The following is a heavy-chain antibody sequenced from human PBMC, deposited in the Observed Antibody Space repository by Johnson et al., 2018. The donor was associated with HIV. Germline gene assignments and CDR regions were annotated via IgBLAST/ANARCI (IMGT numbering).Heavy chain of an antibody. V-gene: IGHV3-9*01. Sequence: VQLVESGGGLVQPGRSLRLSCAASGFTFDDYAMHWVRQAPGKGLEWVSGISWNGGSTGYADSVKGRFTISRDNAKNSLYLQMNSLRAEDTALYYCAKVMITFGGTLSVNAFDIWGQGTMVTVSS. J-gene: IGHJ3*02. CDR1: GFTFDDYA. D-gene: IGHD3-16*01. CDR2: ISWNGGST. CDR3: AKVMITFGGTLSVNAFDI.